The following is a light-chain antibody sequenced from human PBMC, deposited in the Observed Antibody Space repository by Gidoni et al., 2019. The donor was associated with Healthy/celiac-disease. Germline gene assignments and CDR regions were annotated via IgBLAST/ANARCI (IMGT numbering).Light chain of an antibody. Sequence: DIQMTHSPSSLSASVGDRVTITCRASQSISSYLNLYQQKPGKAPKLLIYAASSLQSGVPSRFSGSGSGTEFTITSSSLQPEDFATYYCQQSYSTPRTFGQGTKVEIK. CDR1: QSISSY. CDR2: AAS. J-gene: IGKJ1*01. V-gene: IGKV1-39*01. CDR3: QQSYSTPRT.